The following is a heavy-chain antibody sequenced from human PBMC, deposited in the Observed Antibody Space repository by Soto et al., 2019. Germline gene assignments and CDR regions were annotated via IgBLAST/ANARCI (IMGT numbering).Heavy chain of an antibody. J-gene: IGHJ6*02. CDR3: ARVGFMTTVTIGMDV. Sequence: QVQLQESGPGLVKPSQTLSLTCTVSGGSISSGDYYWSWIRQPPGKGLEWIGYIYYSGSTYYNPSLKSRVTISVDTSKNQFSLKLSSVTAADTAVYYCARVGFMTTVTIGMDVWGQGTTVTVSS. D-gene: IGHD4-17*01. V-gene: IGHV4-30-4*01. CDR1: GGSISSGDYY. CDR2: IYYSGST.